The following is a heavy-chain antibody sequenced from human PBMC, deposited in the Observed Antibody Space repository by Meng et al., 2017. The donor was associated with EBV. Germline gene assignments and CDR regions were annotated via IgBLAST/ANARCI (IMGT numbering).Heavy chain of an antibody. Sequence: QVRHVQSGDEVKKPGDSVKVSCKASGDTFTGYYMHWMRQAPGQGLEWMGRINPNSGGTNYAQKFQGRVTMTRDTSISTAYMELSRLRSDDTAVYYCARVGIAVAGTGDYWGQGTLVTVSS. CDR3: ARVGIAVAGTGDY. V-gene: IGHV1-2*06. J-gene: IGHJ4*02. CDR1: GDTFTGYY. CDR2: INPNSGGT. D-gene: IGHD6-19*01.